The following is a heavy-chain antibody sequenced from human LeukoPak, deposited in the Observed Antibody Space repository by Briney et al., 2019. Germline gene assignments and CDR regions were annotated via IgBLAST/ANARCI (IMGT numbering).Heavy chain of an antibody. CDR1: GGSISSYY. Sequence: SGTLSLTCTVSGGSISSYYWSWIRQPPGKGLEWIGYIYYSGSTNYNPSLKSRVTISVDTSKNQFSLKLSSVTAADTAVYYCARKAMVRGVWWAFDIWGQGTMVTVSS. V-gene: IGHV4-59*01. D-gene: IGHD3-10*01. CDR3: ARKAMVRGVWWAFDI. CDR2: IYYSGST. J-gene: IGHJ3*02.